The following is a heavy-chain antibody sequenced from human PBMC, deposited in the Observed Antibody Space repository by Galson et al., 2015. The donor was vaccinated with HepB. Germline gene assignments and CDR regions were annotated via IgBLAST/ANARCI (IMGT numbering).Heavy chain of an antibody. CDR1: GFTFSSYG. J-gene: IGHJ4*02. Sequence: SLRLSCAASGFTFSSYGMHWVRQAPGKGLEWVAVISYDGSNKYYADSVKGRFTISRDNSKNTLYLQMNSLRAEDTAVYYCAKDPHYYDEGGYFDYWGQGTLVTVSS. CDR2: ISYDGSNK. D-gene: IGHD3-22*01. V-gene: IGHV3-30*18. CDR3: AKDPHYYDEGGYFDY.